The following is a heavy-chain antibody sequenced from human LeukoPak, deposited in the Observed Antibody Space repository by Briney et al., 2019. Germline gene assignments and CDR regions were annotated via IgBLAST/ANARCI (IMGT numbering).Heavy chain of an antibody. CDR1: GYTFTGYY. CDR3: ARRKGDYGGNPIDY. CDR2: INPNSGGT. Sequence: ASVKVSCKASGYTFTGYYMHWVRQAPGQGLEWMGWINPNSGGTNYAQKFQGRVTMTRDTSISTACMELSRLRSDDTAVYYCARRKGDYGGNPIDYWGQGTLVTVSS. D-gene: IGHD4-23*01. V-gene: IGHV1-2*02. J-gene: IGHJ4*02.